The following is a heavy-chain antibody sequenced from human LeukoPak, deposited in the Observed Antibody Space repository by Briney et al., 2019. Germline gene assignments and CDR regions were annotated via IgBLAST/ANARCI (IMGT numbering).Heavy chain of an antibody. CDR2: ISYDGSNK. Sequence: GGSLRLSCAASEFTISSYAMHWVRQAPGKGLEWVAVISYDGSNKYYADSVKGRFTISRDNSKNTLYLQMNSLRAEDTAVYYCARDLVHYWGQGALVTVSS. J-gene: IGHJ4*02. D-gene: IGHD2-8*02. CDR1: EFTISSYA. CDR3: ARDLVHY. V-gene: IGHV3-30*04.